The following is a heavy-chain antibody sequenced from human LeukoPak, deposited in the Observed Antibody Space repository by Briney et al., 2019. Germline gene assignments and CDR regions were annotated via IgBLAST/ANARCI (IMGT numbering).Heavy chain of an antibody. Sequence: ASVKVSCKASGYTFASYGISWVRQAPGQGLEWMGWISAYNGNTNYAQKLQGRVTITADKSTSTAYMELSSLRSEDTAVYYCARDRGYSITFDYWGQGTLVTVSS. V-gene: IGHV1-18*01. CDR3: ARDRGYSITFDY. CDR1: GYTFASYG. CDR2: ISAYNGNT. D-gene: IGHD5-18*01. J-gene: IGHJ4*02.